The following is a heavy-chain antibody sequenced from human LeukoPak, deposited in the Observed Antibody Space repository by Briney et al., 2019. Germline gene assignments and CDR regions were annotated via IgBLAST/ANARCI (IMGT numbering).Heavy chain of an antibody. J-gene: IGHJ4*02. CDR2: ISSSGSTI. CDR3: ARRGITPDY. Sequence: GRSLRLSCAASGFTFSSYEMNWVRQAPGKGLEWVSYISSSGSTIYYADSVKGRFTISRDNAKNSLYLQMNSLRAEDTAVYYCARRGITPDYWGQGTLVTVSS. CDR1: GFTFSSYE. V-gene: IGHV3-48*03. D-gene: IGHD3-10*01.